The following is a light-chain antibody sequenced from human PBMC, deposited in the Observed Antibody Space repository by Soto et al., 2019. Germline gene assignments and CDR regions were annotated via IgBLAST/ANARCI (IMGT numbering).Light chain of an antibody. Sequence: QSVLTQPPSASGTPGQRVTISCSGRSSNIGSNTVNWYQQLPGTAHKLLIYSNNQRPSGVPDRFSGSKSGTSASLAISGLQSEDEADYYCAAWDDSLNGVVFGGGTKVTVL. J-gene: IGLJ2*01. V-gene: IGLV1-44*01. CDR1: SSNIGSNT. CDR3: AAWDDSLNGVV. CDR2: SNN.